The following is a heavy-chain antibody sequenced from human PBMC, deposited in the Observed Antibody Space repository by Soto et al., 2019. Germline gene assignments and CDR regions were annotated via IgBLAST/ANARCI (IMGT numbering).Heavy chain of an antibody. J-gene: IGHJ5*02. CDR3: AMGLGMIVDQFDP. Sequence: QVQLVESGGGVVQPGRSLRLSCAASVFTFSSYGKHWVRQAPGKGLEWVAVIWYDGSNKYYADSVKGRFTISRDNSKNTLYLQMNSLRAEDTAVYYCAMGLGMIVDQFDPWGQGTLVTVSS. CDR2: IWYDGSNK. CDR1: VFTFSSYG. D-gene: IGHD3-22*01. V-gene: IGHV3-33*01.